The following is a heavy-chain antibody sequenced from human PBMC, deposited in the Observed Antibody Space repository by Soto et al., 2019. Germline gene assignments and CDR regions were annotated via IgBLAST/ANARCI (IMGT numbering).Heavy chain of an antibody. V-gene: IGHV3-48*03. Sequence: GGSLRLSCAASGFTFSSYEMNWVRQAPGKGLEWVSYISSSGSTLYYADSVKGRFTISRDNAKNSLYLQMNSLRAEDTAVYYCESPKPYGRYFDYWGQGTLVTVSS. J-gene: IGHJ4*02. CDR3: ESPKPYGRYFDY. CDR2: ISSSGSTL. CDR1: GFTFSSYE. D-gene: IGHD3-16*01.